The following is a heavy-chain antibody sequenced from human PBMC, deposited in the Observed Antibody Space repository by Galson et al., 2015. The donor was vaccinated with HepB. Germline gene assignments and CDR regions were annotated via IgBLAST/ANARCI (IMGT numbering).Heavy chain of an antibody. Sequence: SLRLSCAASEFSFSDYWMSWVRQTPGKGLEWVANIKHDGSEKFYVDSVKGRFTISRDNAKNSLYLQMNSLTAEDTAVYYCARDSRNYEFWSGYIKPLDYWGQGTLVTVSS. J-gene: IGHJ4*02. V-gene: IGHV3-7*01. CDR3: ARDSRNYEFWSGYIKPLDY. D-gene: IGHD3-3*01. CDR1: EFSFSDYW. CDR2: IKHDGSEK.